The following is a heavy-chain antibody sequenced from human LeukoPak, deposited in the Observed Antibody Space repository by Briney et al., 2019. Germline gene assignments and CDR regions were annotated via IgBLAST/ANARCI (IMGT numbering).Heavy chain of an antibody. V-gene: IGHV3-23*01. D-gene: IGHD1-26*01. Sequence: WIRQPPGKGLEWVSAISGSGSNTYYADSVKGRFTISRDNSKNTLYLQMNRLRAEDTAVYYCAKVRIVGATTGFDYWGQGTLVTVSS. CDR2: ISGSGSNT. J-gene: IGHJ4*02. CDR3: AKVRIVGATTGFDY.